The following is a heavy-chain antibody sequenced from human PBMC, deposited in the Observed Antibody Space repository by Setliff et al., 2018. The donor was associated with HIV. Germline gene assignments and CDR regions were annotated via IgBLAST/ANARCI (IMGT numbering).Heavy chain of an antibody. CDR1: GYTFTNSF. V-gene: IGHV1-3*01. D-gene: IGHD6-13*01. J-gene: IGHJ4*02. CDR3: ARAYSSSWYGTGYYFDY. CDR2: INAGNGNT. Sequence: GASVKVSCKASGYTFTNSFMHWVRQAPGQGLEWMGWINAGNGNTKYSQKFQGRVTITRDTSASTAYMELSSLRSEDTAVYYCARAYSSSWYGTGYYFDYWGQGTLVTVSS.